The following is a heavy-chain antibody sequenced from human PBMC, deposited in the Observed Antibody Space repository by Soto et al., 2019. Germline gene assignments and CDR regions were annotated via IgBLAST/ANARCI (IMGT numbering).Heavy chain of an antibody. J-gene: IGHJ5*01. Sequence: GGSLRLSCAASGFTFSNAWMSWVRQAPGKGLEWVGRIKSKTDGETTDYAAPVKGRFTISRDDSKNTLYLQMNSLKTEDTAMYYCTTDRNYYDTNFNWFDSWGQGTPVTVSS. V-gene: IGHV3-15*01. CDR2: IKSKTDGETT. CDR1: GFTFSNAW. D-gene: IGHD3-22*01. CDR3: TTDRNYYDTNFNWFDS.